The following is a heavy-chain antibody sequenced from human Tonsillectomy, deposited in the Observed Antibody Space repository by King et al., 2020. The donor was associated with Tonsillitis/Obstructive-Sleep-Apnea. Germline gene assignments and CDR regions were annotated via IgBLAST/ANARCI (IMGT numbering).Heavy chain of an antibody. CDR1: GGSFSGYY. CDR2: INHSGST. CDR3: ARLDIAVVPAAMSDAFDI. D-gene: IGHD2-2*03. J-gene: IGHJ3*02. V-gene: IGHV4-34*01. Sequence: VQLQQWGAGLLKPSETLSVTCAVYGGSFSGYYWSWIRQPPGKGLEWIGEINHSGSTNYNPSLKSRVTISLDMSKNQFSLKLTSVTAADTAVYYCARLDIAVVPAAMSDAFDIWGQGPMVTVSS.